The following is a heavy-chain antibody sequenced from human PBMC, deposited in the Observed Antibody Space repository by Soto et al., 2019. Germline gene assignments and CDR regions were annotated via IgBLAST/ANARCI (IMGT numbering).Heavy chain of an antibody. V-gene: IGHV4-39*01. CDR2: ISRSGTT. D-gene: IGHD2-2*01. Sequence: PSETLSLTCTVSGGSINNNYYYWGWVRQPPGKGLEWIASISRSGTTYYNQSLKSQVTKSVDTSRNKISMTLNSETAADTAVYYCARVPDYWGQGTLVTVSS. CDR3: ARVPDY. J-gene: IGHJ4*02. CDR1: GGSINNNYYY.